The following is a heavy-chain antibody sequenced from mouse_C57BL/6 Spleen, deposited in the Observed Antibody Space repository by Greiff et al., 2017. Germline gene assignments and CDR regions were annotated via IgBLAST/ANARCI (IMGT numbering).Heavy chain of an antibody. D-gene: IGHD3-3*01. Sequence: EVQLVESGGGLVKPGGSLKLSCAASGFTFSSYAMSWVRQTPDKRLEWVATISGGGSYTYYPDNVKGRFTISRDNAKNNLYLQMSHLKSEDTAMYYCARDLGTGDYYAMDYWGQGTSVTVAS. V-gene: IGHV5-4*01. CDR2: ISGGGSYT. CDR3: ARDLGTGDYYAMDY. CDR1: GFTFSSYA. J-gene: IGHJ4*01.